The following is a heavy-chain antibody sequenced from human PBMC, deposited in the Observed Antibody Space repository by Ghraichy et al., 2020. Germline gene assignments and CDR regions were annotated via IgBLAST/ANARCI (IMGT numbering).Heavy chain of an antibody. CDR3: ARTPLAIFGVDYYYGMDV. V-gene: IGHV1-18*01. D-gene: IGHD3-3*01. Sequence: ASVKVSCKASGYTFTSYGISWVRQAPGQGLEWMGWISAYNGNTNYAQKLQGRVTMTTDTSTSTAYMELRSLRSDDTAVYYCARTPLAIFGVDYYYGMDVWGQGTTVTVSS. CDR2: ISAYNGNT. CDR1: GYTFTSYG. J-gene: IGHJ6*02.